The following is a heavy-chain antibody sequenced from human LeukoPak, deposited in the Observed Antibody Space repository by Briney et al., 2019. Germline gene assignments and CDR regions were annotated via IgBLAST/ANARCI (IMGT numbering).Heavy chain of an antibody. V-gene: IGHV4-39*01. CDR2: IHYDGNT. J-gene: IGHJ4*02. Sequence: SETLSLTCTVSGGSISSSTYSWTWIRQPSGKGLEWIGSIHYDGNTYYKPSLKSRVTISVDTSKIQFSLRLSSATAADMATYYCARHSLNNYGSYYWGQGTLVTVSS. D-gene: IGHD5-24*01. CDR1: GGSISSSTYS. CDR3: ARHSLNNYGSYY.